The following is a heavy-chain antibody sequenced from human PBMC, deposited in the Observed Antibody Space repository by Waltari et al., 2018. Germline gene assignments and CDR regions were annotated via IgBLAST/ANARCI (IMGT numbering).Heavy chain of an antibody. CDR1: GGSFSGYY. CDR2: INHSGST. V-gene: IGHV4-34*02. CDR3: ARGYCSGDSCSVYFDY. Sequence: QVQLQQWGAGLLKPSETLSLTCAVYGGSFSGYYWSWIRQPPGKGLEWIGEINHSGSTNYNPSLKSRVTISVDTSKNQFSLKVSSVTAADTAVYYCARGYCSGDSCSVYFDYWGQGTLVTVSS. D-gene: IGHD2-15*01. J-gene: IGHJ4*02.